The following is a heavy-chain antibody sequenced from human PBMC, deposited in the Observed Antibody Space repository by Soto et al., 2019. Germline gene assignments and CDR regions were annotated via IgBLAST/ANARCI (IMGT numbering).Heavy chain of an antibody. D-gene: IGHD2-15*01. J-gene: IGHJ5*02. CDR3: ARGRGALTVVSNWFDP. CDR1: GFNFEDYA. CDR2: INWNSGIT. V-gene: IGHV3-9*01. Sequence: TGGSRRRSCVAFGFNFEDYAMHGIGQAPGKGLEWVSGINWNSGITGYADSVKGRFTISRDNANNSLHLEMSSLKTEDTALYYCARGRGALTVVSNWFDPWGQGTLVTVSS.